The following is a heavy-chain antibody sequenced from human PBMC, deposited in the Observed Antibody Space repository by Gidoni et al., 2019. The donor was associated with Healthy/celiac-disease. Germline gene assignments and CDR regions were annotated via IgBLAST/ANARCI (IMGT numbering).Heavy chain of an antibody. J-gene: IGHJ4*02. D-gene: IGHD5-12*01. Sequence: QLQLQASGPGLVQPSETLSLTCTVPGVSISSSSYYCGGIRQPPGKGLEWMWSIYYSGSTYYNPSLKSRVTISVDTSKNQFSLKLSSVTAADTAVYYCARNRRGGYEWGYWGQGTLVTVSS. V-gene: IGHV4-39*01. CDR1: GVSISSSSYY. CDR2: IYYSGST. CDR3: ARNRRGGYEWGY.